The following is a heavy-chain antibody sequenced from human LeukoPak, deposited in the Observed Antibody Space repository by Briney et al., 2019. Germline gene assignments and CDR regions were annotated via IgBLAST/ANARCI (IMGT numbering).Heavy chain of an antibody. Sequence: PSETLSLTCTVSGGSISSYYWSWIRQPPGKGLEWVGYIYYSGSTNYNPSLKSRVTISVDTSKNQFSLKLSSVTAADTAVYYCARSSRSSGWRVNFDYWGQGTLVTVSS. J-gene: IGHJ4*02. CDR3: ARSSRSSGWRVNFDY. CDR2: IYYSGST. V-gene: IGHV4-59*01. CDR1: GGSISSYY. D-gene: IGHD6-19*01.